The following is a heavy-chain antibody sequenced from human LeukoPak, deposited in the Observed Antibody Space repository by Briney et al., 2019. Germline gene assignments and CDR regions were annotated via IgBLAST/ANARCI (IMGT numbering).Heavy chain of an antibody. Sequence: GGSLRLSCAASGLTVSSNYMTWVRQAPGKGLEWVSVIYNGGSTYYADSMKGRFTISRDKSTNTLYLQMNSLRAEDTAVYYCARVVAARRYYYYMDVWGKGTTVTVSS. J-gene: IGHJ6*03. CDR2: IYNGGST. CDR3: ARVVAARRYYYYMDV. V-gene: IGHV3-53*01. D-gene: IGHD6-6*01. CDR1: GLTVSSNY.